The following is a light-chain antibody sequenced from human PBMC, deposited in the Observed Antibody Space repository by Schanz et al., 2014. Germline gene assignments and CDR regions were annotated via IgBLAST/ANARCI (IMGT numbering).Light chain of an antibody. Sequence: QSVLTQPPSASGPPGQRGTISCSGSSSNIGSNTVNWYQQLPGTAPKLLIYSNNQRPSGVPDRFSGSKSGTSASLAISGLQSEDEANYYCQSYDNSLSGVFGGGTKLTVL. CDR3: QSYDNSLSGV. V-gene: IGLV1-44*01. CDR1: SSNIGSNT. CDR2: SNN. J-gene: IGLJ3*02.